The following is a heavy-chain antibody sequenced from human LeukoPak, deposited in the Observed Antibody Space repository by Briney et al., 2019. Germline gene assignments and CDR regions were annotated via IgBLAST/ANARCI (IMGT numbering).Heavy chain of an antibody. D-gene: IGHD6-6*01. J-gene: IGHJ4*02. V-gene: IGHV1-18*01. CDR3: AKDRWRDGSSSFDN. CDR2: ISTYNGNT. CDR1: GYTFTSYS. Sequence: ASVKVSCKASGYTFTSYSINWVRQAPGQGLEWMGWISTYNGNTNYAQKLQGRVTMTSDTSTSTAYMELRSLRSDDTAVYYCAKDRWRDGSSSFDNWGQGTLVTVSS.